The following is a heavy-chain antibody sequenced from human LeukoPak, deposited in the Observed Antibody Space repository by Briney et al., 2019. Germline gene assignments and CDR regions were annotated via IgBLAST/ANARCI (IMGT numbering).Heavy chain of an antibody. J-gene: IGHJ6*02. CDR3: ARGMFDNSGTYYYFYYALDV. CDR2: MNPNSGNT. D-gene: IGHD3-22*01. Sequence: ASVKVSCKASGYTFTSYDINWVRQATGQGLEWLGWMNPNSGNTGYAQKFQGRVTITRHTSISTAYMELSSLRSDDTAVYYCARGMFDNSGTYYYFYYALDVWGQGTTVTVSS. V-gene: IGHV1-8*01. CDR1: GYTFTSYD.